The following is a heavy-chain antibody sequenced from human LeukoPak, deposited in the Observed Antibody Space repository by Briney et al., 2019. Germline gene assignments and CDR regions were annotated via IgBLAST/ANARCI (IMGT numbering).Heavy chain of an antibody. CDR1: GGSFSGYY. CDR3: ARVHPPTLRYFDWSPYNWFDP. J-gene: IGHJ5*02. CDR2: INHSGST. Sequence: SETLSLTCAVYGGSFSGYYWSWIRQPPGKGLEWIGEINHSGSTNYNPSLKSRVTISVDTSKNQFSLKLSSVTAADTAVYYCARVHPPTLRYFDWSPYNWFDPWGQGTLVTVSS. D-gene: IGHD3-9*01. V-gene: IGHV4-34*01.